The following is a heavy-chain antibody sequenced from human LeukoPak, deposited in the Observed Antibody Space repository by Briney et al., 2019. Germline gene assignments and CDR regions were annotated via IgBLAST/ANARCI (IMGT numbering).Heavy chain of an antibody. CDR2: INLDGSYT. J-gene: IGHJ4*02. CDR1: GFTFTNYW. V-gene: IGHV3-74*01. D-gene: IGHD5-18*01. CDR3: AKGGYTYAST. Sequence: PGGSLRLSCAASGFTFTNYWMHWVRHAPGKGLVWVSRINLDGSYTTYADSVKGRFTISRDNAKNVVYVRMNSLRVDDTAVYYCAKGGYTYASTWGQGTLVTVSS.